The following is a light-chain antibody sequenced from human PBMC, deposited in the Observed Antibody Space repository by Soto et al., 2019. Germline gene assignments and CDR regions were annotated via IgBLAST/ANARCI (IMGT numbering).Light chain of an antibody. J-gene: IGLJ3*02. CDR2: DVN. CDR3: CSYVGSYISWV. V-gene: IGLV2-11*01. Sequence: QSALTQPRSVSGSPGQSVTISCTGTSSDVGGYNYVSWYRHHPGKVPKLIIYDVNKRPSGVPYRFSGSKSGNTASLTISGLQAEDEADYYCCSYVGSYISWVFGGGTKLTVL. CDR1: SSDVGGYNY.